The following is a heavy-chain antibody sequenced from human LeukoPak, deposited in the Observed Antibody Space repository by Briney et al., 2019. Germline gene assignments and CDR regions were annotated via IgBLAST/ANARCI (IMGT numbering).Heavy chain of an antibody. J-gene: IGHJ3*02. Sequence: SETLSLTCAVSGGSISSSNWWSWVRQRPGKGLECIGEIYHSGSTNYNPSLKSRVTISVDKSKNQFSLKLSSVTAADTAVYYCASLGYSYAFDIWGQGTMGTVSS. CDR2: IYHSGST. CDR3: ASLGYSYAFDI. D-gene: IGHD5-18*01. CDR1: GGSISSSNW. V-gene: IGHV4-4*02.